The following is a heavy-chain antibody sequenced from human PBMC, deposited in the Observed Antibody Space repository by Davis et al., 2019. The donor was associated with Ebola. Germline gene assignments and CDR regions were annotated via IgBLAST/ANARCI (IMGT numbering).Heavy chain of an antibody. CDR3: VKDTVVVRFLEWSTMGV. CDR2: IKQDGSEK. J-gene: IGHJ6*02. Sequence: GESLKISCAASGFTFSSYWMSWVRQAPGKGLEWVANIKQDGSEKYYVDSVKGRFTISRDNSKNTLYLQMSSLRAEDTAVYYCVKDTVVVRFLEWSTMGVWGQGTTVTVSS. D-gene: IGHD3-3*01. CDR1: GFTFSSYW. V-gene: IGHV3-7*01.